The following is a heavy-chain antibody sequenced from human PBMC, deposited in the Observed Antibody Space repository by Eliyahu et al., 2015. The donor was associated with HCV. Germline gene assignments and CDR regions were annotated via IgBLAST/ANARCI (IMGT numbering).Heavy chain of an antibody. CDR2: IYPGDSXT. J-gene: IGHJ4*02. D-gene: IGHD1-26*01. Sequence: EVQLVQSGAEVKKPGESLTISCKGSGYSFTSYWIGWVSQXPGKXLEWXXIIYPGDSXTRYSPSFXGQVTISADKSISTAYLQWSSLKASDTAMYYCARHQAYSGSYSVPDYWGQGTLVTVSS. CDR1: GYSFTSYW. V-gene: IGHV5-51*01. CDR3: ARHQAYSGSYSVPDY.